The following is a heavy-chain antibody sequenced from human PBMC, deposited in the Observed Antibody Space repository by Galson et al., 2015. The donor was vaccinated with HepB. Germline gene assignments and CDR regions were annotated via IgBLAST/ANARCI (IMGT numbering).Heavy chain of an antibody. V-gene: IGHV3-48*01. J-gene: IGHJ4*02. CDR3: AREDGLRAAVPSGHIVVVPLVY. Sequence: SLRLSCAASGFTFSSYSMNWVRQTPGKGLEWVSYISSSSSTIYYADSVKGRFTISRDNAKNSLYLQMNSLRAEDTAVYYCAREDGLRAAVPSGHIVVVPLVYWGQGTLVTVSS. D-gene: IGHD2-2*01. CDR2: ISSSSSTI. CDR1: GFTFSSYS.